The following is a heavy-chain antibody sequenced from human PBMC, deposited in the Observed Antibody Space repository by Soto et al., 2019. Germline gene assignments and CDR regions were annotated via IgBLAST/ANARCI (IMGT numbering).Heavy chain of an antibody. D-gene: IGHD3-10*01. Sequence: GASVKVSCKASGYTFTSYAMHWVRQAPGQRLEWMGWINAGNGNTKYSQKFQGGVTITRDTSASTAYMELSSLRSEDTAVYYCARDLLWFGELSMWVGNYYYGMDVWGQGTTVTVSS. V-gene: IGHV1-3*01. CDR3: ARDLLWFGELSMWVGNYYYGMDV. CDR1: GYTFTSYA. CDR2: INAGNGNT. J-gene: IGHJ6*02.